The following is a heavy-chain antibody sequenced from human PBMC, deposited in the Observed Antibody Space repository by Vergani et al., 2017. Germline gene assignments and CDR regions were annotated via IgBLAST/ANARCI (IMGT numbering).Heavy chain of an antibody. Sequence: QVQLVQSGAEVKKPGASVKVSCKASGYTFTSYGISWVRQTPGQGLEWMGWINPNSGGTNYAQKFQGSVTITRDTSISTAYMALSMLRSDDTAVYYCARDRGPAAVGGWTRGYFQHWGQGTLVTVSS. CDR3: ARDRGPAAVGGWTRGYFQH. CDR2: INPNSGGT. J-gene: IGHJ1*01. V-gene: IGHV1-2*02. CDR1: GYTFTSYG. D-gene: IGHD2-2*01.